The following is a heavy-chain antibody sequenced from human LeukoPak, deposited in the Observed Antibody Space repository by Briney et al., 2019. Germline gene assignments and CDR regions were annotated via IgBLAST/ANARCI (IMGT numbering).Heavy chain of an antibody. D-gene: IGHD2-15*01. V-gene: IGHV4-34*01. CDR2: INHSGST. J-gene: IGHJ5*02. Sequence: SETLSLTCTVSGGSISSDHWSWIRQPPGKGLEWIGEINHSGSTNYNPSLKSRVTISVDTSKNQFSLKLSSVTAADTAVYYCARGRCGGGSCYPNWSDPWGQGTLVTVSS. CDR1: GGSISSDH. CDR3: ARGRCGGGSCYPNWSDP.